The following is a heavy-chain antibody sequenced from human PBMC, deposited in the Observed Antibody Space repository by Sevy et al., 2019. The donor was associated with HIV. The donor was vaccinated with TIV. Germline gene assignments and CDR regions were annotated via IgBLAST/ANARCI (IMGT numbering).Heavy chain of an antibody. CDR1: GFTFSSYS. CDR2: ISGNSNYI. V-gene: IGHV3-21*01. CDR3: ARDPGYSSGSYYYYYMDV. D-gene: IGHD5-18*01. Sequence: VGSLRLSCAASGFTFSSYSVNWVRQAPGKGLEWVSSISGNSNYIYYADSVKGRFTISRDNAKSSLYLQMNSLRAEDTAVYYCARDPGYSSGSYYYYYMDVWGKGTTVTVSS. J-gene: IGHJ6*03.